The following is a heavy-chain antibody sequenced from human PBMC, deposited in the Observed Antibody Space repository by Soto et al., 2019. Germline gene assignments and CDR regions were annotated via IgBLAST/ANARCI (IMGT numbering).Heavy chain of an antibody. J-gene: IGHJ6*02. CDR1: GFTFSSYW. D-gene: IGHD2-2*01. Sequence: GGSLRLSCAASGFTFSSYWMSWVRQAPGKGLEWVANIKQDGSEKYYVDSVKGRFTISRDNAKNSLYLQMNSLRAEDTAVYYCARDRCSSTSCLLDYYYYGMDVWGQGTTVTVSS. CDR3: ARDRCSSTSCLLDYYYYGMDV. V-gene: IGHV3-7*03. CDR2: IKQDGSEK.